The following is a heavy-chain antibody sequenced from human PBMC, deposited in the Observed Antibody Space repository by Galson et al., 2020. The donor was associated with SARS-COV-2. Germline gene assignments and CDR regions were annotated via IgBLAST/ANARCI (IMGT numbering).Heavy chain of an antibody. CDR2: IFSNDEK. CDR1: GFSLSNARMG. D-gene: IGHD3-16*01. Sequence: SGPTLVKPTETLTLTCTVSGFSLSNARMGVSWIRQPPGKALEWLAHIFSNDEKSYSTSLKSRLTISKDTSKSQVVLTMTNMDPVDTATYYCARSFHYDYIWGSPWFDYWGQGTLVTVSS. J-gene: IGHJ4*02. V-gene: IGHV2-26*01. CDR3: ARSFHYDYIWGSPWFDY.